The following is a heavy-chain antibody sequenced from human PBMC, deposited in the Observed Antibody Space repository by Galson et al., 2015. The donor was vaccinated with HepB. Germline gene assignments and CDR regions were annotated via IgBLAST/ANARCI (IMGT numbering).Heavy chain of an antibody. Sequence: SLRLSCAASGFTFSSYSMNWVRQAPGKGLGWVSYISSSSSTIYYADSVKGRFTISRDNAKNSLYLQMNSLRAEDTAVYYCARDLDCSGGSCYPAWGYYFDYWGQGTLVTVSS. V-gene: IGHV3-48*01. J-gene: IGHJ4*02. CDR3: ARDLDCSGGSCYPAWGYYFDY. D-gene: IGHD2-15*01. CDR2: ISSSSSTI. CDR1: GFTFSSYS.